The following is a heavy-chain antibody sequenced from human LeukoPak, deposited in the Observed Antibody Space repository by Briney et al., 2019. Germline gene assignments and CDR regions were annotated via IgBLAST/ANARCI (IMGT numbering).Heavy chain of an antibody. D-gene: IGHD3-10*01. V-gene: IGHV3-30-3*01. CDR1: GFTFSSYA. CDR2: ISYDGSNK. Sequence: GGSLRLSCAASGFTFSSYAMHWVRQAPGKGLEWVAVISYDGSNKYYADSVRGRFTISRDNSKNTPYLQMNSLRAEDTAVYYCAREEAGRVVPFFDYWGQGTLVTVSS. CDR3: AREEAGRVVPFFDY. J-gene: IGHJ4*02.